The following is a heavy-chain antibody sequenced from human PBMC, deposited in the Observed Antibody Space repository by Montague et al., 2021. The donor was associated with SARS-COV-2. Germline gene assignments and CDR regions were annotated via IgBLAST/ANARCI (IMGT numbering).Heavy chain of an antibody. CDR3: AREDGWDWFDP. V-gene: IGHV4-59*01. D-gene: IGHD5-24*01. Sequence: SETLSLTCSVSGGSISSDYWSWIRQSPGKGLEWIGYIYYRGTTNYNPSLKGRVTFSVGTSKNQFSLKLISVTAADTAVYFCAREDGWDWFDPWGQGVLVTVSS. CDR2: IYYRGTT. CDR1: GGSISSDY. J-gene: IGHJ5*02.